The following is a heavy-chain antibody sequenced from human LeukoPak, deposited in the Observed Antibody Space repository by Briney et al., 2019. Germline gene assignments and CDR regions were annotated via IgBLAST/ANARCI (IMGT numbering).Heavy chain of an antibody. Sequence: QSGGSLRLSCAASGFIFSSYGMHWVRQAPGKGLEWVAVIWYDGSHKYYADSVKGRFTISRDNSKNTLYLQMNSLRAEDTAVYYCARDYDILTGYFGMDVWGQGTTVTVSS. CDR1: GFIFSSYG. V-gene: IGHV3-33*01. CDR3: ARDYDILTGYFGMDV. J-gene: IGHJ6*02. D-gene: IGHD3-9*01. CDR2: IWYDGSHK.